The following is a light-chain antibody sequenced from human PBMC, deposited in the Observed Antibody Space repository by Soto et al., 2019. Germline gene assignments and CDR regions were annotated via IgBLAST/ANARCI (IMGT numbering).Light chain of an antibody. Sequence: AIQLTQSPSSLSASVGDRVTITCRASQGISSALAWYQQKPGIAPNLLIYDASSLESGVPSRFSGSGSGTDFTLTISSLQPDDFATYYCQQFNSYPLTFGGGTKVEIK. CDR2: DAS. CDR3: QQFNSYPLT. CDR1: QGISSA. J-gene: IGKJ4*01. V-gene: IGKV1-13*02.